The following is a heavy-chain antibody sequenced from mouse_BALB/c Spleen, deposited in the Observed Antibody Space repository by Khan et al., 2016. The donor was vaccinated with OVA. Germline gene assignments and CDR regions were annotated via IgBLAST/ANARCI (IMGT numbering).Heavy chain of an antibody. CDR2: ISTYSGNT. V-gene: IGHV1S137*01. Sequence: QVQLQQPGPEVVRPGVSVKISCKGSGYTFTDYAMHWVKQSHAKSLEWIGLISTYSGNTNYKQKFKGKATMTVDKSSSTAYMELARLTSEDSAIYYGTRPAYDGYYDYWGQGTTLTVSS. CDR3: TRPAYDGYYDY. D-gene: IGHD2-3*01. CDR1: GYTFTDYA. J-gene: IGHJ2*01.